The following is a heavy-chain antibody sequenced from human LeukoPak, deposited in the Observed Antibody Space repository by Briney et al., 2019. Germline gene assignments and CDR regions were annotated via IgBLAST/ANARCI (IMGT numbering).Heavy chain of an antibody. CDR3: ARTEYHYYYMDV. V-gene: IGHV1-46*01. CDR2: ITPNIGST. CDR1: GDTFTSYY. Sequence: GASVKVSCKASGDTFTSYYIHWMRQAPGQGLEWLGMITPNIGSTTYAQNFQGRIIMTSDKSTSTVYMDLSGLRFEDTAVYFCARTEYHYYYMDVWGKGTTVTVSS. J-gene: IGHJ6*03.